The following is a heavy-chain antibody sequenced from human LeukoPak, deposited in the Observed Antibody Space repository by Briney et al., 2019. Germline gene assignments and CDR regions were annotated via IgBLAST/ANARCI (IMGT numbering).Heavy chain of an antibody. V-gene: IGHV3-21*01. CDR1: GFTFSSYA. CDR2: ISSSSGYI. CDR3: ARVEDSSGYPVDY. D-gene: IGHD3-22*01. J-gene: IGHJ4*02. Sequence: GGSLRLSCAASGFTFSSYAMNWVRQAPGKGLEWVSSISSSSGYIFYADSVKGRFTISRDNAKNSLYLQMNSLRAEDTAVYYCARVEDSSGYPVDYWGQGTLVTVSS.